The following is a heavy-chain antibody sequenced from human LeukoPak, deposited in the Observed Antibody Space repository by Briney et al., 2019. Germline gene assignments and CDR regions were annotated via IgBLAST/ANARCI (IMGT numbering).Heavy chain of an antibody. V-gene: IGHV4-59*08. CDR3: ARQGGSFAFDI. J-gene: IGHJ3*02. CDR1: GGSISSNY. Sequence: SETLSLTCTVSGGSISSNYWSCIRQPPGKGLEWIGYIYNSGSTNYNPSLKSRVTISVDASKNQFSLKLNSVTAADTAVYYCARQGGSFAFDIWGQGTVVTVSS. D-gene: IGHD1-26*01. CDR2: IYNSGST.